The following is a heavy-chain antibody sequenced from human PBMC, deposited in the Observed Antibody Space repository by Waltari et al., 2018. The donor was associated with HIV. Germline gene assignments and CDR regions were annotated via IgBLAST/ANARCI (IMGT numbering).Heavy chain of an antibody. CDR1: GFTFGVYA. CDR3: SRVGAAAAVTLDY. CDR2: TRSKTYCGTT. D-gene: IGHD6-13*01. Sequence: EVQLVESGGGLVQPGRSLRLSCTASGFTFGVYARSWARQAPGRGLEWVGFTRSKTYCGTTEYAASVKGRFTISRDDSKSIAYLQMNSLKSEDTAVYYCSRVGAAAAVTLDYWGQGTLVTVSS. V-gene: IGHV3-49*04. J-gene: IGHJ4*02.